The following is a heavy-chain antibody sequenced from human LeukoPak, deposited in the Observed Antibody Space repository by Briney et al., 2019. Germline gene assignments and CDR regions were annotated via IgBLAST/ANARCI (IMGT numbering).Heavy chain of an antibody. V-gene: IGHV3-21*01. CDR1: GFPFSSYS. J-gene: IGHJ4*02. CDR3: ARDRGYCSGGTCYPVYFDY. D-gene: IGHD2-15*01. Sequence: GGAPRLSFAAPGFPFSSYSMNWGRPAPGKGLEWGSSISSSVNYMYYADSVKGRFTISRDNAKNSLYLQMDSLRAEDTALYYCARDRGYCSGGTCYPVYFDYWGRGTLVTVSS. CDR2: ISSSVNYM.